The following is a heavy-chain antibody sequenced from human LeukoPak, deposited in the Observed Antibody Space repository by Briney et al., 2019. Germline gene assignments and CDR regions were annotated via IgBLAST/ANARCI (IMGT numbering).Heavy chain of an antibody. V-gene: IGHV3-48*01. D-gene: IGHD3-10*01. CDR1: GFTFSSYA. CDR3: ARDRMMVRRYFDY. J-gene: IGHJ4*01. CDR2: ISGSGNTI. Sequence: PGGSLRLSCAASGFTFSSYAMHWIRQAPGKGLEWISYISGSGNTIYYADSVKGRFTVSRDNAKKSLFLQMSSLRVDDTAVYYCARDRMMVRRYFDYWGQGILVTVSS.